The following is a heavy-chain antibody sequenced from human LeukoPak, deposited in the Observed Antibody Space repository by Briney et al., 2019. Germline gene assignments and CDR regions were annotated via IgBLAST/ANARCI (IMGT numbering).Heavy chain of an antibody. CDR2: IIPIFGTA. D-gene: IGHD2-15*01. CDR1: GGTFNSYA. CDR3: ARARGVVVVAAFDY. V-gene: IGHV1-69*13. J-gene: IGHJ4*02. Sequence: SVKVSCKASGGTFNSYAITWVRQAPGQGLEWMGGIIPIFGTANYAQKFQGRVTITADESTSTAYMELSSLRSEDTAVYYCARARGVVVVAAFDYWGQGTLVTVSS.